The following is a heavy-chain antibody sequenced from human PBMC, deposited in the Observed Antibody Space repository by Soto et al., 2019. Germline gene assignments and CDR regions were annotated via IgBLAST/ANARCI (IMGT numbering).Heavy chain of an antibody. D-gene: IGHD4-17*01. V-gene: IGHV1-69*13. CDR2: IIPIFGTA. CDR1: GGTFSSYA. CDR3: ARDLYYGDYVAERALFDY. Sequence: GASVKVSCKASGGTFSSYAISWVRQAPGQGLEWMGGIIPIFGTANYAQKFQGRVTITADESTSTAYMELSSLRSEDTAVYYCARDLYYGDYVAERALFDYWGQGTLVPVSS. J-gene: IGHJ4*02.